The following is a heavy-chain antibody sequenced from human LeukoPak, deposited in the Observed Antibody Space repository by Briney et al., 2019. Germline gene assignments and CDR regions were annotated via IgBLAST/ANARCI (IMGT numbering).Heavy chain of an antibody. CDR1: GDSISTSYW. CDR3: ASGGDYCWKY. CDR2: IYHNGNG. Sequence: PSGTLSLTCAVSGDSISTSYWWSWVRQPPGKGLEWIGEIYHNGNGNYNPSLKSRVTISVDKSKNELSLNLRSVTAADTAVYYCASGGDYCWKYWGQGTLVTVSS. V-gene: IGHV4-4*02. J-gene: IGHJ4*02. D-gene: IGHD2-21*02.